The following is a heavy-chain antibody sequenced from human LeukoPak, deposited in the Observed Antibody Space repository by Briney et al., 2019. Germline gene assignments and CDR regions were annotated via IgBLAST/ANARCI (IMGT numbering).Heavy chain of an antibody. V-gene: IGHV4-39*01. D-gene: IGHD4/OR15-4a*01. CDR1: GGSISSSSYS. CDR2: IYYSGST. J-gene: IGHJ4*02. CDR3: ARHGLKRDDRDFDY. Sequence: SETLSLTCTVSGGSISSSSYSWGWIRQPPGKGLEWIGSIYYSGSTYYNPSLKSRVTISVDTSKNQFSLKLSSVTAADTAVYYCARHGLKRDDRDFDYWGQGTLVTVSS.